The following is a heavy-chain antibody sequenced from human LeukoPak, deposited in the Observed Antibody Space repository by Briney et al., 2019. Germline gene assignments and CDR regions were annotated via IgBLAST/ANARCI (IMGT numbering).Heavy chain of an antibody. CDR1: GFTFSSYA. J-gene: IGHJ4*02. D-gene: IGHD1-26*01. CDR2: ISGSGGST. Sequence: GGSLRLSCAASGFTFSSYAMSWVRQAPGKGLEWVSGISGSGGSTYYADSVKGRFTISRDNSKNTLYLQMNSLRAEDTAVYYCAKKGVGTYHFDYWGQGTLVTVSS. V-gene: IGHV3-23*01. CDR3: AKKGVGTYHFDY.